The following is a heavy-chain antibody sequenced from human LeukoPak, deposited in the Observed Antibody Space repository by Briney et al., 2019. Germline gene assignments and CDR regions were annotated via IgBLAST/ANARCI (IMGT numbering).Heavy chain of an antibody. D-gene: IGHD3-3*01. CDR1: GFTFSTYE. V-gene: IGHV3-48*03. CDR3: ARDPASRFNYFDS. Sequence: GGSLRLSCAASGFTFSTYEMHWVRQAPGKGLEWVSSISSSDGTIYYADSVKGRFTISRDNAKNSLYLQMNSLRAEDTAVYYCARDPASRFNYFDSWGQGTMVTVSS. J-gene: IGHJ4*02. CDR2: ISSSDGTI.